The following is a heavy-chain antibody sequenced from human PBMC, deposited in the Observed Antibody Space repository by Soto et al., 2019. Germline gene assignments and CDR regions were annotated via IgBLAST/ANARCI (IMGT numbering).Heavy chain of an antibody. Sequence: SETLSLTCTVSGGSISSGGYYWSWIRQHPGKGLEWIGYIYYSGSTYYNPSLKSRVTISVDTSKNQFSLKLSSVTAADTAVYYCARAVRYQDVVVQAAIFYFDYWGQGTLVTVSS. CDR3: ARAVRYQDVVVQAAIFYFDY. CDR2: IYYSGST. J-gene: IGHJ4*02. D-gene: IGHD2-2*02. CDR1: GGSISSGGYY. V-gene: IGHV4-31*03.